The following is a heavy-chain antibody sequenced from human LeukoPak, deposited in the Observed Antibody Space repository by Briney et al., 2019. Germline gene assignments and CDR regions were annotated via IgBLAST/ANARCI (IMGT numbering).Heavy chain of an antibody. Sequence: GGSLRLSCAASGFTFSGSAMHWVRQASGKGLEWVGRIRSKANSYATAYAASVKGRFTISRDDSKNTAYLQMNSLKTEDTAVYYCTSRVISILWDDDYWGQGTLVTVSS. CDR1: GFTFSGSA. J-gene: IGHJ4*02. D-gene: IGHD2-21*01. CDR2: IRSKANSYAT. V-gene: IGHV3-73*01. CDR3: TSRVISILWDDDY.